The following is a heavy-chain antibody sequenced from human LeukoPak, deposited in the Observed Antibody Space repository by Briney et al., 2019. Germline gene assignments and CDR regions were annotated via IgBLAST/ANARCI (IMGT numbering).Heavy chain of an antibody. CDR1: GGSISSSNW. CDR2: IYHSGST. J-gene: IGHJ3*02. Sequence: SGTLSVTCAVSGGSISSSNWWSWVRQPPGKGLEWIGEIYHSGSTNYNPSLKSRVTISVDKSKNQFSLKLSSVTAADTAVYYCARRDYGDYDAFDIWGQGTMVTVSS. V-gene: IGHV4-4*02. CDR3: ARRDYGDYDAFDI. D-gene: IGHD4-17*01.